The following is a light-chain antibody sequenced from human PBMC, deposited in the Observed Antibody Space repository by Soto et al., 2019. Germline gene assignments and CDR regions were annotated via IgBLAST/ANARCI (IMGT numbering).Light chain of an antibody. Sequence: DIQMTQYPSSLSASVGDRVTITCRASQSISSYLNWYQQKPGKAPKLLIYAASSLQSGVPSRFSGSGSGTDFTLTISSLQPEDFATYYCQQSHSTPPTFGQGTKVDI. CDR2: AAS. J-gene: IGKJ1*01. CDR1: QSISSY. CDR3: QQSHSTPPT. V-gene: IGKV1-39*01.